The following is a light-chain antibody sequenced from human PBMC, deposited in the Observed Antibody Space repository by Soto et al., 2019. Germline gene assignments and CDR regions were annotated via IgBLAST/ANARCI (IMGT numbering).Light chain of an antibody. V-gene: IGKV1-5*01. CDR3: QQSESSPVT. Sequence: DIHITQSPSALSASFGDTVTVTFRASQSVSGWLAWYQQKPGQAPKLLIYDASVLKRAAPSRFSGSVSGTKFTLTIGSLESDDFANYYCQQSESSPVTFGQGTKVDIK. CDR1: QSVSGW. J-gene: IGKJ1*01. CDR2: DAS.